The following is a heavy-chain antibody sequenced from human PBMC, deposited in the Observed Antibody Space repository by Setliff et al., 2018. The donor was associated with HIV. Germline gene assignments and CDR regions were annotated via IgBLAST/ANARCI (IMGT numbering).Heavy chain of an antibody. J-gene: IGHJ1*01. D-gene: IGHD3-9*01. CDR2: VDPKVGET. CDR1: GYAFRDYY. V-gene: IGHV1-69-2*01. CDR3: ATFDYNLLTGCPC. Sequence: VASVKVSCKASGYAFRDYYINWVQQAPGKGLEWMGRVDPKVGETMYAQKFQGRVTITSDRSTNTAYMDLSSLSSDDTSLYFCATFDYNLLTGCPCWGQGTLVTVSS.